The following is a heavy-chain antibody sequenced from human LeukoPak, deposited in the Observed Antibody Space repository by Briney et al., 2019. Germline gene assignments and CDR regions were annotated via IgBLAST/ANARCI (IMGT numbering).Heavy chain of an antibody. CDR2: IYYTGNT. CDR3: TREFTSTSGD. Sequence: SETLSLTCTVSGDSVSSPSHHWAWIRQPPGKGLGWIASIYYTGNTYYNPSLKSRLSISIDASKNYFSLKLSSVTAADTAVYFCTREFTSTSGDWGQGTLVTVSS. D-gene: IGHD1-1*01. J-gene: IGHJ4*02. CDR1: GDSVSSPSHH. V-gene: IGHV4-39*02.